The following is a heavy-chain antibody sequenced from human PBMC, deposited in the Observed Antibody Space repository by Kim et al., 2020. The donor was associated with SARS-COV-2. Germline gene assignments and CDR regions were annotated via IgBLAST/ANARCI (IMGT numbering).Heavy chain of an antibody. Sequence: SQKFQGRVTLTRDTSASTAYMELYSLRSEDTAVYYCARGGTITSYYFDYWGQGTLVTASS. J-gene: IGHJ4*02. D-gene: IGHD1-1*01. CDR3: ARGGTITSYYFDY. V-gene: IGHV1-3*01.